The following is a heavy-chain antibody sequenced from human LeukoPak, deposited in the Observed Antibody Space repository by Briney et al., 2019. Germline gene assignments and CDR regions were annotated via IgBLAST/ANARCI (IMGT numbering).Heavy chain of an antibody. Sequence: GGSLRLSCAASGFTFSNYAMNWVRQAPGKGLDWVGRIKSKTDGGTTDYAAPVKGRFTISRDDSKNTLYLQMNSLKTEDTAVFYCTTQYSSGWYVAFDIWGQGTMVTVSS. D-gene: IGHD6-19*01. CDR2: IKSKTDGGTT. CDR3: TTQYSSGWYVAFDI. CDR1: GFTFSNYA. V-gene: IGHV3-15*01. J-gene: IGHJ3*02.